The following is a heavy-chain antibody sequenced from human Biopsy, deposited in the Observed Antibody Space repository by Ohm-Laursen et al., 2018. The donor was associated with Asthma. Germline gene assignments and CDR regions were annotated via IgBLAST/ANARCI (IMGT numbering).Heavy chain of an antibody. CDR2: VSSDGHNK. CDR1: GFVFSQCG. CDR3: ARQSGQDYGDSSGFDI. V-gene: IGHV3-30*03. J-gene: IGHJ3*02. Sequence: SLRLSCAASGFVFSQCGMHWVRQGPGKGLEWVALVSSDGHNKYYEDSVKGRLTISRDNSRNRLYLQINGLTVEDSAVYFCARQSGQDYGDSSGFDIWGQGTKVAVSS. D-gene: IGHD3-22*01.